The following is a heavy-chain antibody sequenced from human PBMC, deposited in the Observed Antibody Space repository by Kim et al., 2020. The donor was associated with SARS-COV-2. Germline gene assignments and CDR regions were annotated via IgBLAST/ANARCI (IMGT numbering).Heavy chain of an antibody. V-gene: IGHV4-38-2*02. CDR2: IYHSGST. J-gene: IGHJ4*02. Sequence: SETLSLTCTVSGYSISSGYYWGWIRQPPGKGLEWIGSIYHSGSTYYNPSLKSRVTISVDTSKNQFSLKLSSVTAADTAVYYCARAPSYYGLTTFDYWGQGTLVTVSS. CDR1: GYSISSGYY. CDR3: ARAPSYYGLTTFDY. D-gene: IGHD3-3*01.